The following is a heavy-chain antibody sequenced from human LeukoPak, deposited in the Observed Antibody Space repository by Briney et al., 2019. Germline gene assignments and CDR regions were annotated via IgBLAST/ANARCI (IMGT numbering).Heavy chain of an antibody. V-gene: IGHV4-30-2*01. Sequence: SETLSLTCAVSGGSISSDDYFWSWIRQPPGKGLEWIGYIYHRGSTSYNPSLKSRVTISLDKSRNQFSLKLSSVTAADTAVYYCARDYPSIVVVPIWGQGTMVTVS. J-gene: IGHJ3*02. CDR3: ARDYPSIVVVPI. D-gene: IGHD3-22*01. CDR2: IYHRGST. CDR1: GGSISSDDYF.